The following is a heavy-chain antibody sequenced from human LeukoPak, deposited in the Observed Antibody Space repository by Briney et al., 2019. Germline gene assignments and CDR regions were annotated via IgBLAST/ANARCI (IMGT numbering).Heavy chain of an antibody. Sequence: SETLSLTCAVSGGPISSGGYSWSWIRQPPGKGLEWIGYIYHSGSTYYNPSLKSRVTISVDRSKNQFSLKLSSVTAADTAVYYCARAMDWVAYYYGMDVWGQGTTVTVSS. V-gene: IGHV4-30-2*01. J-gene: IGHJ6*02. CDR1: GGPISSGGYS. D-gene: IGHD2-15*01. CDR3: ARAMDWVAYYYGMDV. CDR2: IYHSGST.